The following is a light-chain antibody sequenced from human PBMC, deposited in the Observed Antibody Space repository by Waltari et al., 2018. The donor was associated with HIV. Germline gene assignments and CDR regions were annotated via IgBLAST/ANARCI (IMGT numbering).Light chain of an antibody. CDR3: HSRDTDGDHYV. CDR2: GAN. CDR1: SLRSFF. J-gene: IGLJ1*01. Sequence: SSELTQDPVLSVALGQTLKITCQGDSLRSFFPNWYQQTPGQAPIPVVYGANRRPSGIPDRFSASNSGNTSSLIISDSQAVDEADYYCHSRDTDGDHYVFGGGTRVIV. V-gene: IGLV3-19*01.